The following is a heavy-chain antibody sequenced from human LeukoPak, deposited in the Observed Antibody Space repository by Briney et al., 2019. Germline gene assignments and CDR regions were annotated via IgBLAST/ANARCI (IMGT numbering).Heavy chain of an antibody. CDR3: ATICSTSCYGYYMDV. CDR1: GFMFSSYW. V-gene: IGHV3-7*01. Sequence: GGSLRLSCAASGFMFSSYWMSWVRQAPGKGLEWVANIKHDGSDKYYVDSVTGRFTISRDNAKNSLSLQMNSLRVEDTAVYYCATICSTSCYGYYMDVWGKGTTVTVSS. CDR2: IKHDGSDK. D-gene: IGHD2-2*01. J-gene: IGHJ6*03.